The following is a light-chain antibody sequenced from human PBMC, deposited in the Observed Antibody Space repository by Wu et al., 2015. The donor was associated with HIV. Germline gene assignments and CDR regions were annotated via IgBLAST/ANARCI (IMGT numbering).Light chain of an antibody. Sequence: EIVLTQSPGTLSLSPGERATLSCRASQSISSFLAWYQQKPGQAPRLLIYDASTRATGIPARFSGSGSGTDFTFTISNIEPEDSAVYYCQQRGNWPPYSFGQGTKLEI. CDR2: DAS. CDR1: QSISSF. J-gene: IGKJ2*03. CDR3: QQRGNWPPYS. V-gene: IGKV3-11*01.